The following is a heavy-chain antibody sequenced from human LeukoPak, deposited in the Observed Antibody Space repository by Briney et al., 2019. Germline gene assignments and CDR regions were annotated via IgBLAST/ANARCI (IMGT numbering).Heavy chain of an antibody. J-gene: IGHJ4*02. CDR2: ISSSGSTI. CDR1: GFTFSSYE. V-gene: IGHV3-48*03. D-gene: IGHD2-15*01. Sequence: GGSLRLSCAASGFTFSSYEMNWVRQAPGKGLEWVSYISSSGSTIYYADSVKGRFTISRDNAKNSLYLQMNSLRAEDTAVYYCARDYCSGGSCYSDYWGQGTLVTVSS. CDR3: ARDYCSGGSCYSDY.